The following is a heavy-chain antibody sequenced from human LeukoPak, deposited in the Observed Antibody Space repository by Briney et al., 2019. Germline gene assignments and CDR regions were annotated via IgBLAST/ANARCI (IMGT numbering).Heavy chain of an antibody. CDR3: AGAVRGVSLYYYGMDV. CDR1: GGSISSYY. J-gene: IGHJ6*02. Sequence: SETLSLACTVSGGSISSYYWSRIRQPPGKGLEWIGYIYYSGSTNCNPSLKSRVTISVDTSKNQLSLKLSSVTAADTAVYHCAGAVRGVSLYYYGMDVWGQGTTVTVSS. D-gene: IGHD3-10*01. V-gene: IGHV4-59*01. CDR2: IYYSGST.